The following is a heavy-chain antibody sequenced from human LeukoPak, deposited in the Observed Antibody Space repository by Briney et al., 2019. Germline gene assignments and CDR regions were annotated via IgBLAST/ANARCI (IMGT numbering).Heavy chain of an antibody. J-gene: IGHJ3*01. V-gene: IGHV5-51*01. CDR2: IYPGDSGP. D-gene: IGHD1-26*01. CDR1: GYSFTSYC. CDR3: GMSGDRVPLQDDVFDV. Sequence: GESLKISCKVSGYSFTSYCIGWVRQMPGKGLEWMGIIYPGDSGPTCGPSFQGQVTISVDKSINTAYLQWSSLQASDTAMYYCGMSGDRVPLQDDVFDVWGQGTMVTVST.